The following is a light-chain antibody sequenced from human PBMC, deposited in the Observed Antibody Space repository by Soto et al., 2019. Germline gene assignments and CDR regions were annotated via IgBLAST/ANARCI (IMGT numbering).Light chain of an antibody. CDR2: NNN. Sequence: QSVLTQPPSASGTPGQRVTISCSGSNSNIGSNTVNWYQQFPGTAPKLLIYNNNQRPSGVPDRFSGSKSDTSASLAISGLQSDDEADYHCAAWDDSLYAYVFGTGTKATVL. J-gene: IGLJ1*01. V-gene: IGLV1-44*01. CDR3: AAWDDSLYAYV. CDR1: NSNIGSNT.